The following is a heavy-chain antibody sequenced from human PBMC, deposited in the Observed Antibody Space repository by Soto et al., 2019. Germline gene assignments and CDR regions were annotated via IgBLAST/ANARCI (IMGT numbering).Heavy chain of an antibody. V-gene: IGHV1-8*02. D-gene: IGHD1-1*01. CDR3: AGPWNKQ. J-gene: IGHJ4*02. CDR1: GYTFTSYG. Sequence: ASVKVSCKASGYTFTSYGISWVRQAPGQGLEWMGWMNPNSGNTGYAQKFQGSVTMTRDTSISTAYMELSSLRDEDTAVYYCAGPWNKQWGQGTPVTVSS. CDR2: MNPNSGNT.